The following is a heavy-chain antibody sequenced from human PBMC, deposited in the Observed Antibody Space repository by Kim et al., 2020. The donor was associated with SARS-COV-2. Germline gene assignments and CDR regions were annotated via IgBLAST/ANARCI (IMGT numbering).Heavy chain of an antibody. CDR1: GDTGTDDE. J-gene: IGHJ4*02. Sequence: ASVKVSCKADGDTGTDDEINWVRQAPGQGLEWMGGMKTKNGDTKGAQRVQVWVTLTRDTSMTTAYMALSRLKSDDTAVYYCAREVNHSGTGGFDFWGQGTLVSVSS. CDR3: AREVNHSGTGGFDF. V-gene: IGHV1-2*04. CDR2: MKTKNGDT. D-gene: IGHD1-1*01.